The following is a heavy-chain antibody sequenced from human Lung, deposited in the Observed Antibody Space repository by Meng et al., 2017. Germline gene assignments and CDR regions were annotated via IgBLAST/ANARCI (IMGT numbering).Heavy chain of an antibody. Sequence: VELVRSGGGLVPPGGSLRLSCAASGFTFTDHWMHWVRQGPDKGLVWVSRINRDGTKPTYADSVKGRFTISRDNAKNTLYLQMNNLRAEDTAFYYCTNDRLNHWGQGALVTVSS. CDR1: GFTFTDHW. J-gene: IGHJ1*01. V-gene: IGHV3-74*01. CDR2: INRDGTKP. CDR3: TNDRLNH. D-gene: IGHD1-1*01.